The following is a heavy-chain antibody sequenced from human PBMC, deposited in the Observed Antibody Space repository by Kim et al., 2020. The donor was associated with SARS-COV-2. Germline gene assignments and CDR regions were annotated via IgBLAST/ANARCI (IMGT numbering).Heavy chain of an antibody. CDR1: GGSLNGHF. CDR3: ARISDANYYDGSVGDAFDI. CDR2: INHNGIV. Sequence: SETLSLTCTVYGGSLNGHFCTWIRQSPRKGLEWVGEINHNGIVNTNPSLPPLKRRVTISLDTSTNQFSLSLYSVTAAAAAMYFCARISDANYYDGSVGDAFDIWGQGTMVTVSS. D-gene: IGHD3-22*01. J-gene: IGHJ3*02. V-gene: IGHV4-34*01.